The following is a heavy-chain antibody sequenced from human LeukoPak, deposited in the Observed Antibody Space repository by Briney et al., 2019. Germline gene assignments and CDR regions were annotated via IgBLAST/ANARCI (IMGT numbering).Heavy chain of an antibody. Sequence: SETLSLTCTVSGGSISSSSYYWGWIRQPPGKGLEWIGSIYYSGSTYYNPSLKSRVTISVDTSKNQFSLKLSSVTAADTAVYYCARQTYYYDSSGYSQSWFDPWGQGTLVTVSS. CDR1: GGSISSSSYY. CDR2: IYYSGST. CDR3: ARQTYYYDSSGYSQSWFDP. J-gene: IGHJ5*02. D-gene: IGHD3-22*01. V-gene: IGHV4-39*01.